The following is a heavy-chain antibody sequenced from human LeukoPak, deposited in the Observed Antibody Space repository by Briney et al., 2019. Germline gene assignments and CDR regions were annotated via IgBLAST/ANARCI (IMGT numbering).Heavy chain of an antibody. CDR2: ISFDGSDA. CDR1: GFTFSGFW. D-gene: IGHD3-10*01. CDR3: AKSDCASDGCKLLNY. V-gene: IGHV3-74*01. J-gene: IGHJ4*02. Sequence: PGGSLRLSCAASGFTFSGFWMHWVRQAPGKGLVWVSCISFDGSDATYADSVKGRFTISRDNAKNTLSLQMNSLRAEDTAVYYCAKSDCASDGCKLLNYWGQGTLVTASS.